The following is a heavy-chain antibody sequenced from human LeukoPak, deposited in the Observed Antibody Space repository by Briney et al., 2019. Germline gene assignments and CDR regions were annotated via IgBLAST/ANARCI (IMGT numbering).Heavy chain of an antibody. CDR1: GGTFSSYA. Sequence: ASVKVSCKASGGTFSSYAISWVRQAPGQGLEWMGGIIPIFGTANYAQKFQGRVTITTDESTSTAYMELSSLRSEDTAVYYCARGTYYDILTGQYYYFDHWGQGTLVTVSS. J-gene: IGHJ4*02. CDR3: ARGTYYDILTGQYYYFDH. D-gene: IGHD3-9*01. V-gene: IGHV1-69*05. CDR2: IIPIFGTA.